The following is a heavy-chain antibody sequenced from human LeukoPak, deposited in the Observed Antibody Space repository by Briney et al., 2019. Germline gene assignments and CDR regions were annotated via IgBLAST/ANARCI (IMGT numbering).Heavy chain of an antibody. Sequence: GGSLRLSCAASGFTFSGSAMHWVRQASGKGLEWVGRIRSKANSYATAYAASVKGRFTISRDDSKNTAYLQMNSLKTEDTAVYYCTSHYDFWSGMRPGYWGQGTLVTVSS. J-gene: IGHJ4*02. CDR3: TSHYDFWSGMRPGY. CDR1: GFTFSGSA. V-gene: IGHV3-73*01. D-gene: IGHD3-3*01. CDR2: IRSKANSYAT.